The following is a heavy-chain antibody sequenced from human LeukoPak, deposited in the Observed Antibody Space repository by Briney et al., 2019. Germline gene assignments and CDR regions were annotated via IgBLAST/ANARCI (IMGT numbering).Heavy chain of an antibody. CDR3: ARALQLAGYMDV. Sequence: ASVKVSCKASGYTFTSYDINWVRQATGQGLEWMGWMNPNSGNTGYAQKFQGRVTITRNTSISTAYMELSSLRSEDTAVDYCARALQLAGYMDVWGKGTTVTVSS. V-gene: IGHV1-8*03. D-gene: IGHD5-18*01. CDR2: MNPNSGNT. CDR1: GYTFTSYD. J-gene: IGHJ6*03.